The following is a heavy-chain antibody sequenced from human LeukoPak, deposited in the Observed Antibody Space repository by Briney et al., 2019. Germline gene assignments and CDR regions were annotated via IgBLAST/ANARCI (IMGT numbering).Heavy chain of an antibody. CDR3: ARVVYCSSTSCYTRRPSNWFDP. Sequence: PSETLSLTCTVSGGSISSGGYYWSWIRPHPGKGLEWIGYIYYSGSTYYNPSLKSRVTISVDTSKNQFSLKLSSVTAADTAVYYCARVVYCSSTSCYTRRPSNWFDPWGQGTLVTVSS. CDR1: GGSISSGGYY. J-gene: IGHJ5*02. CDR2: IYYSGST. V-gene: IGHV4-31*03. D-gene: IGHD2-2*02.